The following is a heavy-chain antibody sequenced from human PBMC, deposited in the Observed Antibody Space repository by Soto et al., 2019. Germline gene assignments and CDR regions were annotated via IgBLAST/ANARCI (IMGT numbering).Heavy chain of an antibody. D-gene: IGHD3-10*01. CDR3: AGRRDGSGSLDY. J-gene: IGHJ4*02. V-gene: IGHV4-4*02. CDR1: GASSSSSNW. CDR2: IYHTGTT. Sequence: SQTLSLTCAVSGASSSSSNWWSWVRQPPGKGLEWIGEIYHTGTTNYKPSLKSRVTISVDKSKNQFSLRLSSVTAADTAVYYCAGRRDGSGSLDYWGQGTLVTVSS.